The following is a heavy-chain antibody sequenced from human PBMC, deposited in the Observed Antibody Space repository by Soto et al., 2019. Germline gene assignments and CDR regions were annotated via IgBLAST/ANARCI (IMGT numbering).Heavy chain of an antibody. CDR3: ARLGLGSSGYYYYYGMDV. CDR2: IYYSGST. V-gene: IGHV4-39*01. CDR1: GGSINSSIYY. D-gene: IGHD3-22*01. J-gene: IGHJ6*02. Sequence: SETLSRTCTVSGGSINSSIYYFCFIREPPGKVLEWIWSIYYSGSTYYNPSLKSRVTISVDTSKNQFSLKLSSVTAADTAVYYCARLGLGSSGYYYYYGMDVWGHGTTVT.